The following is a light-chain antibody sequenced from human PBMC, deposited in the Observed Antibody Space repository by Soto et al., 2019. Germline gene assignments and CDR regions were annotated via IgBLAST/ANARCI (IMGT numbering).Light chain of an antibody. J-gene: IGLJ2*01. CDR2: EDN. CDR1: SGSIASNY. V-gene: IGLV6-57*04. Sequence: NFMLTQPHSVSESPGKTVTISCTRSSGSIASNYVQWYQQRPGSAPTTVIYEDNQRPSGVPDRFSGSIDSSSNSASLTISGLKTEDEDYYYCQSYDSSSVVFGGGTKVTVL. CDR3: QSYDSSSVV.